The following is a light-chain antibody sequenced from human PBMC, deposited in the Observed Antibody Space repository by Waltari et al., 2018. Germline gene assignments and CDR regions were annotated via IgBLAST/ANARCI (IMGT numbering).Light chain of an antibody. CDR1: NGDVGSSNH. CDR2: EVN. CDR3: SSYTTSSAPGV. J-gene: IGLJ1*01. Sequence: QSALTQPASVSGSPGQSITISCTGTNGDVGSSNHVSWYQQHPDKAPKLIIYEVNSRPSGIFNRFSGSKSGNTASLTISGLQAEDEADYYCSSYTTSSAPGVFGTGTRVTVL. V-gene: IGLV2-14*03.